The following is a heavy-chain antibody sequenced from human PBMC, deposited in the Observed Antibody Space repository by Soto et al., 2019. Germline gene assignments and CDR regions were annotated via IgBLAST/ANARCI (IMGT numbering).Heavy chain of an antibody. CDR2: ISGYNGDT. J-gene: IGHJ6*02. CDR3: AKNGQPPYYYYGMDV. CDR1: GYTFSRYG. Sequence: GPEAKKPGASVKVSCKASGYTFSRYGISWVRQAPGQGLEWMGWISGYNGDTKYAQKVKGRVTMTIDTSTYTAYMELRSLTSDDTAIYYCAKNGQPPYYYYGMDVWGQGTTVTVSS. V-gene: IGHV1-18*01. D-gene: IGHD2-8*01.